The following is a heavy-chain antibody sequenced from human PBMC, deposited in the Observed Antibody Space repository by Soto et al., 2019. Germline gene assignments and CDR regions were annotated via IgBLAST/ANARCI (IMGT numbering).Heavy chain of an antibody. D-gene: IGHD3-3*01. V-gene: IGHV1-2*02. CDR2: INPDTGDR. CDR1: GYTFTDSH. J-gene: IGHJ5*02. CDR3: GRAYDLVCDP. Sequence: DSVTVSCKASGYTFTDSHIHWVRQAPGQGLEWMGWINPDTGDRNYAQIFQGRLTLTRDTSITPASMALTRLTSDYPAGYFCGRAYDLVCDPWGQGTLVTVSS.